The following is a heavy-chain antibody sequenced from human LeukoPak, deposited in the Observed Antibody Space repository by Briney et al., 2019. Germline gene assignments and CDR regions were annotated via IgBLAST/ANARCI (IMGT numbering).Heavy chain of an antibody. CDR2: ISGSGGST. Sequence: GGSLRLSCAASGFTFSSYAMSWVRQAPGKGLEWVSAISGSGGSTYYADSVEGRFTISRDNSKNTLYLQMNSLRAEDTAVYYCARDRRGYSYGYLPVPYYMDVWGKGTTVTVSS. CDR1: GFTFSSYA. J-gene: IGHJ6*03. CDR3: ARDRRGYSYGYLPVPYYMDV. V-gene: IGHV3-23*01. D-gene: IGHD5-18*01.